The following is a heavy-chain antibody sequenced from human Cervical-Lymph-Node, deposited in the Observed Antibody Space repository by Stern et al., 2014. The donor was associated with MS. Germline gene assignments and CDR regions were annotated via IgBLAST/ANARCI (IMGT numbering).Heavy chain of an antibody. J-gene: IGHJ4*02. CDR2: IYTSGTT. V-gene: IGHV4-61*02. CDR3: AKAGSSPNLDY. D-gene: IGHD6-13*01. Sequence: VQLVESGPGLVKPSETLSLTCTVSGASITSGSYYWSWIRQPAGKRLEWIVRIYTSGTTNYNPSLASRVSISLDTSKNQFSLKVTSVTAADTAVYYCAKAGSSPNLDYWGQGALVTVSS. CDR1: GASITSGSYY.